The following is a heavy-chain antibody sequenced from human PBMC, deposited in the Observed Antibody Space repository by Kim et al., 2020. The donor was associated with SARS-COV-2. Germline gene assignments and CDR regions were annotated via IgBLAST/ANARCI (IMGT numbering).Heavy chain of an antibody. D-gene: IGHD1-26*01. Sequence: GGSLRLSCATSGFTFSSFAMNWFRQAPGKGLEWVSAIGGSGGTTYYAESVKDRFTISRDNSKNTLFLQMRSLRVENTAVYYCAKVVSGGYVGPDAFDIWGQGTMGTASP. J-gene: IGHJ3*02. CDR3: AKVVSGGYVGPDAFDI. V-gene: IGHV3-23*01. CDR1: GFTFSSFA. CDR2: IGGSGGTT.